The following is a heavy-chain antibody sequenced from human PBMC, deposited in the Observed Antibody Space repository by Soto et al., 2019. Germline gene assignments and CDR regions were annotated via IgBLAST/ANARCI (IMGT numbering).Heavy chain of an antibody. Sequence: EVQLLESGGGLVQPGGSLRLSCAASGFTFDSYAMSWVRQAPGKGLEWVSTVSGSGGSTYYADSVKGRFTISRDNSKNTLYVQMNSLRAEDTAVYYWAKGAGGGYFDHWGQGTLVTVSS. V-gene: IGHV3-23*01. CDR2: VSGSGGST. D-gene: IGHD3-16*01. CDR1: GFTFDSYA. CDR3: AKGAGGGYFDH. J-gene: IGHJ4*02.